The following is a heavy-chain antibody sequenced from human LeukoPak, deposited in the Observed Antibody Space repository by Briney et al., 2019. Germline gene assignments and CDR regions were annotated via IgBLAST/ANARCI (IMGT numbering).Heavy chain of an antibody. CDR3: ARDWGYQLIAY. V-gene: IGHV1-3*01. D-gene: IGHD2-2*01. Sequence: GASVKVSCKASGYTFTGYALHWVRQAPGQRLEWMGWINGGSGNTKYSQNFQGRVTITRDTSASTAYLELSSLRPEDTAVYYCARDWGYQLIAYWGQGTLVTVSS. CDR2: INGGSGNT. J-gene: IGHJ4*02. CDR1: GYTFTGYA.